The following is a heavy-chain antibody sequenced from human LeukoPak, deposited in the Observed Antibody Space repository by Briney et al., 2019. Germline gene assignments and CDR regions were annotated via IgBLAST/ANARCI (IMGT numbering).Heavy chain of an antibody. J-gene: IGHJ4*02. CDR3: ASATAAYYDFWSGSPPLDY. CDR2: ISSSSSTI. D-gene: IGHD3-3*01. V-gene: IGHV3-48*01. Sequence: PGGSLRLSCAASGFTFSRYSMNWVRQAPGKGLEWVSYISSSSSTIYYADSVKGRFTISRDNAKNSLYLQMNSLRAEDTAVYYCASATAAYYDFWSGSPPLDYWGQGTLVTVSS. CDR1: GFTFSRYS.